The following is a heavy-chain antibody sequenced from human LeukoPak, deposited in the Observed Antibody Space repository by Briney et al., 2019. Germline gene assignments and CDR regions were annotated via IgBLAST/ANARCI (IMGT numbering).Heavy chain of an antibody. J-gene: IGHJ6*03. Sequence: PSETLSLTCTVSGASISDYYWSWIRQSPGEGLEWIGYINYSGITNYNPSLKSRVTISRDTSKNQFSLKLSSVTAADTAVYYCARGKYSNYYYYYYMDVWGKGTTVTVSS. CDR1: GASISDYY. CDR2: INYSGIT. D-gene: IGHD4-11*01. V-gene: IGHV4-59*01. CDR3: ARGKYSNYYYYYYMDV.